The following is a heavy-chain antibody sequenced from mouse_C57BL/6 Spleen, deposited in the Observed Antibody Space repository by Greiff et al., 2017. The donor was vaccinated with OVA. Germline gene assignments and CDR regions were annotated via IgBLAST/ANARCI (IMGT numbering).Heavy chain of an antibody. CDR3: AGDYGTNWYFDV. CDR1: GYAFSSSW. J-gene: IGHJ1*03. CDR2: IYPGDGDT. D-gene: IGHD2-4*01. Sequence: QVQLQQSGPELVKPGASVKISCKASGYAFSSSWMNWVKQRPGKGLEWIGRIYPGDGDTNYNGKFKGKATLTADKSSSTAYMQLSSLTSEDSAVYFCAGDYGTNWYFDVWGTGTTVTVSS. V-gene: IGHV1-82*01.